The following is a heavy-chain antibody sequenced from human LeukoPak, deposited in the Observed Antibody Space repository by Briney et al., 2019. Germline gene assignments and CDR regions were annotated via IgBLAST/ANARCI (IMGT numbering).Heavy chain of an antibody. CDR3: ASRGDYYDSSGYYASLDY. CDR1: GGSISSSSYY. V-gene: IGHV4-39*01. D-gene: IGHD3-22*01. CDR2: IYYSGST. Sequence: SETLSLTCTVSGGSISSSSYYWGWIRQPPGEGLEWIGSIYYSGSTYYNPSLKSRVTISVDTSKNQFSLKLSSVTAADTAVYYCASRGDYYDSSGYYASLDYWGQGTLVTISS. J-gene: IGHJ4*02.